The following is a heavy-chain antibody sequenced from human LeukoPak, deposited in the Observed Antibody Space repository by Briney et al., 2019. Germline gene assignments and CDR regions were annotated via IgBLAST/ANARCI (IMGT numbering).Heavy chain of an antibody. Sequence: SETLSLTCTVSGGSISSYYWSWIRQPPGKGLEWIGYIYYSGSTNYNPSLKSRVTISVDTSKNQFSLKLSSVTAADTAVYYCARIAPHTGSDPWGQGTLVTVSS. CDR1: GGSISSYY. CDR2: IYYSGST. CDR3: ARIAPHTGSDP. D-gene: IGHD3-10*01. V-gene: IGHV4-59*01. J-gene: IGHJ5*02.